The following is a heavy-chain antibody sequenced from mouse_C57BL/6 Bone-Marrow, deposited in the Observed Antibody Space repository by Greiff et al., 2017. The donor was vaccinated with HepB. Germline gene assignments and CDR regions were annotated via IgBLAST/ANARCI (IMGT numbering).Heavy chain of an antibody. Sequence: LVESGAELVKPGASVKLSCTASGFNIKDYYMHWVKQRTEQGLEWIGRIDPEDGETKYAPKFQGKATITADTSSNTAYLQLSSLTSEDTAVYYCARYYYGSRGYYAMDYWGQGTSVTVSS. CDR1: GFNIKDYY. CDR3: ARYYYGSRGYYAMDY. D-gene: IGHD1-1*01. CDR2: IDPEDGET. J-gene: IGHJ4*01. V-gene: IGHV14-2*01.